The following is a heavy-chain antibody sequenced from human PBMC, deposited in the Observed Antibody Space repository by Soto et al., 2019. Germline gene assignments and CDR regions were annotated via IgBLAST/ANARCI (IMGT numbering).Heavy chain of an antibody. CDR2: IYYSGST. J-gene: IGHJ4*02. D-gene: IGHD3-3*01. Sequence: SETLSLTCTVSGGSISSYYWSWIRQPPGKGLEWIGYIYYSGSTNYNPSLKGRVTMSVVTSKNQFSLKLSSVTAADTAVYYCAREVYDFWSGYYRYQFDYWGQGTLVTVSS. V-gene: IGHV4-59*01. CDR3: AREVYDFWSGYYRYQFDY. CDR1: GGSISSYY.